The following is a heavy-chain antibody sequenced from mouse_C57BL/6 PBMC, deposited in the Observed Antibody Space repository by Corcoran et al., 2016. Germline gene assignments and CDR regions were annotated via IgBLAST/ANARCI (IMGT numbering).Heavy chain of an antibody. V-gene: IGHV1-76*01. CDR3: ARSTGRFDY. CDR2: IYPGSGNT. D-gene: IGHD4-1*01. J-gene: IGHJ2*01. CDR1: GYTFTDYY. Sequence: QVQLKQSGAELVRPGASVKLSCKASGYTFTDYYINWVKQRPGQGLEWIARIYPGSGNTYYNEKFKGKATLTAEKSSSTAYMQLSSLTSEDSAVYFCARSTGRFDYWGQGTTLTVSS.